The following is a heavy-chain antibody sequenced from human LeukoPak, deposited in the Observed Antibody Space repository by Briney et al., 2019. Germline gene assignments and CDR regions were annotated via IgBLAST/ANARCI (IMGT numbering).Heavy chain of an antibody. Sequence: PSETLSLTCTVSGGSISSSSYYWGWIRQPPGKGLEWIGSIYYSGSTYYNPSLKSRVTISVDTSKNQFSLKLSSVTAADTAVYYCARDQCSGGSCYSGYAFDIWGQGTMVTVSS. J-gene: IGHJ3*02. CDR3: ARDQCSGGSCYSGYAFDI. CDR2: IYYSGST. V-gene: IGHV4-39*07. D-gene: IGHD2-15*01. CDR1: GGSISSSSYY.